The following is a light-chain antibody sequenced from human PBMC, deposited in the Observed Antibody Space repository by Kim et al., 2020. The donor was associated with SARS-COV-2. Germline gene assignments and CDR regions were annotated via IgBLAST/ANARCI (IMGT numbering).Light chain of an antibody. CDR2: ANN. J-gene: IGLJ3*02. CDR3: QSFDSNIQV. Sequence: GKTVALAATRSSGSIARTNVQWYQQRPGTSPTAVIFANNQRPSGVPDRFSGSIDGSSNSASLTISGLKTEDEADDYCQSFDSNIQVFGGGTQLTVL. CDR1: SGSIARTN. V-gene: IGLV6-57*01.